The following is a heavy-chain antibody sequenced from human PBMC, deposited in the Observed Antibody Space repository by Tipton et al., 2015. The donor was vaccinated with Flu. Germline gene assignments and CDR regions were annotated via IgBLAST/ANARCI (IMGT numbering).Heavy chain of an antibody. CDR1: GGSISYYS. CDR3: ARLSYYDVDLKNFYFDY. V-gene: IGHV4-59*05. J-gene: IGHJ4*02. Sequence: TLSLTCTVSGGSISYYSWSWVRQPPGKGLEWIGSFYYSGSTYYNPSLKSRAAISVDTSTNHFSLKLSSVTAADTAVYYCARLSYYDVDLKNFYFDYWGQGTLVTVSS. CDR2: FYYSGST. D-gene: IGHD3-10*02.